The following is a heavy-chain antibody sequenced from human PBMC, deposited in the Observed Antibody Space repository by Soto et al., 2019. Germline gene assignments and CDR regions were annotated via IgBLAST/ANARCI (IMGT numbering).Heavy chain of an antibody. D-gene: IGHD3-22*01. CDR3: ARDLYYYDSRGYYLSY. Sequence: SVEVSCKASGDTVSSYGISWARQDPGPGLERMGGIIPIFGTANYEQKFQGRVTITEDESTSTAYMELSSLRSGDTAVYYCARDLYYYDSRGYYLSYWGQGTLVTVSS. CDR1: GDTVSSYG. CDR2: IIPIFGTA. V-gene: IGHV1-69*13. J-gene: IGHJ4*02.